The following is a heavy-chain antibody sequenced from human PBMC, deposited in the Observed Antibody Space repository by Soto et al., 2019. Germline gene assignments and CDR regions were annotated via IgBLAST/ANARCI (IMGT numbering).Heavy chain of an antibody. CDR1: GGSISSSSYY. J-gene: IGHJ6*02. D-gene: IGHD2-15*01. CDR2: IYSSGST. CDR3: VGCPSYYYGMDV. V-gene: IGHV4-39*01. Sequence: QLQLQESGPGLVKPSETLSLTCTVSGGSISSSSYYWGWIRQPPGKGLEWIGSIYSSGSTSYNPSLRSRVILPVETSKNKFSLKLTSMTVADTAVYYCVGCPSYYYGMDVWGQGTTVAVSS.